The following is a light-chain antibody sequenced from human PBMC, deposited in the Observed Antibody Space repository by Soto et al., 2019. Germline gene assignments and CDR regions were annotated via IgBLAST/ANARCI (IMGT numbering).Light chain of an antibody. J-gene: IGLJ1*01. CDR2: EVS. V-gene: IGLV2-14*01. Sequence: QSALTQPASVSGSPGQSITISCTGTRSDVGGYGYVSWYQQHPGKAPKLMIYEVSNRPSGVSNRFSGSKSGNTASLTISGLQAEDEADYYCSSYTSGSTYVFGTGTKLTVL. CDR3: SSYTSGSTYV. CDR1: RSDVGGYGY.